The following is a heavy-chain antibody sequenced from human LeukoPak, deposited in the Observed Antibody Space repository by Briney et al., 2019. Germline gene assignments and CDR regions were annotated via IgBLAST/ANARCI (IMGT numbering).Heavy chain of an antibody. V-gene: IGHV1-69*04. CDR2: IIHILGIA. CDR3: ARPGFYGGGLDH. J-gene: IGHJ4*02. Sequence: SVTVSCKASGGTFISYAINWVRQAPGQGIEWMGRIIHILGIANYAQKFQGRVTITADKSTSKAYMELSSLRYEDTAVCLFARPGFYGGGLDHWGQGTLVTVSS. D-gene: IGHD2/OR15-2a*01. CDR1: GGTFISYA.